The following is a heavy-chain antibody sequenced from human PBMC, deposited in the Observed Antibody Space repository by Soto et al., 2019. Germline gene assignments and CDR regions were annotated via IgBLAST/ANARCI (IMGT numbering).Heavy chain of an antibody. CDR1: GGSISSYY. V-gene: IGHV4-59*01. CDR2: VHYSGTT. Sequence: QLQLQESGPRLVKSSETLSLTCTVSGGSISSYYWRWIRQSPGRGLEWIGYVHYSGTTNYNPSLKSRVAMSLDSSKRQFSLPLNSVTPADTAVYYCARGTALIYGDYPGAGYFDFWGQGILVTVSS. D-gene: IGHD4-17*01. CDR3: ARGTALIYGDYPGAGYFDF. J-gene: IGHJ4*02.